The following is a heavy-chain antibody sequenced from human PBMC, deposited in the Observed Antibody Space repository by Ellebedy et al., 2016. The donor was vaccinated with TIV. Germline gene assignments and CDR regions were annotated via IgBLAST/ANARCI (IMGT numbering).Heavy chain of an antibody. CDR2: IIPILGIA. J-gene: IGHJ4*02. V-gene: IGHV1-69*10. CDR1: GYTFTSYD. CDR3: ATLPSTVTNPDY. D-gene: IGHD4-17*01. Sequence: AASVKVSCKASGYTFTSYDINWVRQATGQGLEWMGGIIPILGIANYAQKFQGRVTITADKSTSTAYMELSSLRSEVTAVYYCATLPSTVTNPDYWGQGTLVTVSS.